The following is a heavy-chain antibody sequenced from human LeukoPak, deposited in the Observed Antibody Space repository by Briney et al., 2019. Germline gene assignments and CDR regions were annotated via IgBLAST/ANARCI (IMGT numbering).Heavy chain of an antibody. V-gene: IGHV1-69*10. D-gene: IGHD2-15*01. Sequence: SVTVSCKVSGGTFTSYTISRVRQAPGQGLEWMGRIIPILGIANYAQKFQGRVTITADKSTSTAYMELSSLRSEDTAVYYCARDPIVVVAATHYYYYYGMDVWGQGTTVTVSS. J-gene: IGHJ6*02. CDR3: ARDPIVVVAATHYYYYYGMDV. CDR2: IIPILGIA. CDR1: GGTFTSYT.